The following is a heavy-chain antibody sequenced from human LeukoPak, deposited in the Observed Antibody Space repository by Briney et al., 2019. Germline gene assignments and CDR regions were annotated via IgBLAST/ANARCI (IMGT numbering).Heavy chain of an antibody. V-gene: IGHV1-69*04. D-gene: IGHD3-10*01. J-gene: IGHJ4*01. CDR2: IIPILGAA. CDR1: GGAFTSYA. CDR3: ATDGTISCYKCFDH. Sequence: KVSCKASGGAFTSYAISWVQQAPGQGLEWMGRIIPILGAADYAQNFQGRVTITADKSTGTAYMELSSLRSEDTAIYYCATDGTISCYKCFDHWGQGSLVTVSS.